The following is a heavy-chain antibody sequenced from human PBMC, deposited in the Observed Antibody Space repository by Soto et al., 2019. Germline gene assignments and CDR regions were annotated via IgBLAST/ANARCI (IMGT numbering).Heavy chain of an antibody. CDR2: IYYSGST. J-gene: IGHJ4*02. CDR1: GGSISSSSYY. V-gene: IGHV4-39*01. CDR3: ARPSGSSLYYFDY. D-gene: IGHD1-26*01. Sequence: QLQLQESGPGLVKPSETLSLTCTVSGGSISSSSYYWGWIRQPPGKGLEWIGSIYYSGSTYYNPSLKSRSTXSXDPXKNQFSLKLSSVTAADTAVYYCARPSGSSLYYFDYWGQGTLVTVSS.